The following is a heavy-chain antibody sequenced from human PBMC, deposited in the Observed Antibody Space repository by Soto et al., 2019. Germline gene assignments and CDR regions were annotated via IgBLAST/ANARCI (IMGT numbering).Heavy chain of an antibody. V-gene: IGHV3-23*01. CDR3: ARVPDLDYCSRTSCLYYFDY. CDR1: GFTFSRYV. Sequence: EVQLLESGGGLVQPGGSLRLSCVASGFTFSRYVMSWVRQAPGKGLEWVSTINSNGDSTNYADSVKGRFTISRDNSKISLYLQMKSLRAEDTAVYYCARVPDLDYCSRTSCLYYFDYWGQGALVTVSS. CDR2: INSNGDST. J-gene: IGHJ4*02. D-gene: IGHD2-2*01.